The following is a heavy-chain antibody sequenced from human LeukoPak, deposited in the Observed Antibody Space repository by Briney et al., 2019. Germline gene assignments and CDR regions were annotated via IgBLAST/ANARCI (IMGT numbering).Heavy chain of an antibody. Sequence: GASVKVSCKASVSTFTGYYMNWVRQAPGQGLEWMGWINSDSGFTKYAQKFQGRVTMTRDTSITTVYMDLTRLTSDDTAFYYCARNFDMKGFDPWGQGTLVTVSS. CDR1: VSTFTGYY. J-gene: IGHJ5*02. CDR2: INSDSGFT. V-gene: IGHV1-2*02. D-gene: IGHD3-9*01. CDR3: ARNFDMKGFDP.